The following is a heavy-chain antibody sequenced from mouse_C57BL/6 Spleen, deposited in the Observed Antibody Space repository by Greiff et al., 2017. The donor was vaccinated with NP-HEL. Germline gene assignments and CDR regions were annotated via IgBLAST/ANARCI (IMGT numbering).Heavy chain of an antibody. Sequence: QVQLQQPGTELVKPGASVKLSCKASGYTFTSYWMHWVKQRPGQGLEWIGNINPSNGGTNYNEKFKSKATLTVDKSSSTAYMQRSSLTSVDSAVYYCAREVIYYDYSWFAYWGQGTLVTVSA. CDR1: GYTFTSYW. D-gene: IGHD2-4*01. CDR3: AREVIYYDYSWFAY. V-gene: IGHV1-53*01. J-gene: IGHJ3*01. CDR2: INPSNGGT.